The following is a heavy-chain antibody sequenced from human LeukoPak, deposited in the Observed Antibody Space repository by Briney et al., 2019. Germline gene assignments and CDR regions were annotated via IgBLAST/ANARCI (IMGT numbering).Heavy chain of an antibody. CDR3: ARVSDSTPDEGS. J-gene: IGHJ5*01. V-gene: IGHV3-21*01. CDR2: ISPSDSHK. Sequence: TGGSLRLSCAASGFIFSSYIMNWVPQAPGKGLEWVSSISPSDSHKYYVDSAKGRFTISRDNAKNSVSLQMNSLRAEDTAVYYCARVSDSTPDEGSWGQGTLVTVSS. D-gene: IGHD3-22*01. CDR1: GFIFSSYI.